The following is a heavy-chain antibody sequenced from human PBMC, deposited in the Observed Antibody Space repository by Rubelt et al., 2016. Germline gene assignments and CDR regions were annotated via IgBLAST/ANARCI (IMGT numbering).Heavy chain of an antibody. V-gene: IGHV4-39*07. CDR1: GGSISSSSYY. D-gene: IGHD3-16*01. Sequence: QLQLQESGPGLVKPSETLSLTCTVSGGSISSSSYYWGWIRQPPGKGLEWIGSIYYSGSTYYNPSLKSRVTISGDTSKNQFSLKLSSVTAADTAVYYCARVTGGSSDYWGQGTLVTVSS. J-gene: IGHJ4*02. CDR3: ARVTGGSSDY. CDR2: IYYSGST.